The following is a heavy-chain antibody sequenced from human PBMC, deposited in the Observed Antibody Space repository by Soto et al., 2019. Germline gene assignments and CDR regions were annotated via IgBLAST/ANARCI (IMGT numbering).Heavy chain of an antibody. Sequence: PGGSLRLSCAASGFTFSIYAISWVRQAPGKGLEWLSAISTSGDKTYYADSVEGRFTISRDNSKNTLYLQMNSLRVDDTAVYYCEKTIYHEVAVTYGMDVWGQGTTVTVSS. CDR2: ISTSGDKT. CDR1: GFTFSIYA. CDR3: EKTIYHEVAVTYGMDV. V-gene: IGHV3-23*01. J-gene: IGHJ6*02. D-gene: IGHD3-22*01.